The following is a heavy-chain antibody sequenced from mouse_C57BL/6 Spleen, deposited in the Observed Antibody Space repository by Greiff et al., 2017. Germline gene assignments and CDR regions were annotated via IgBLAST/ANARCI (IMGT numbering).Heavy chain of an antibody. J-gene: IGHJ4*01. Sequence: EVQLVESGGGLVKPGGSLKLSCAASGFTFSDYGMHWVRQAPEKGLEWVAYISSGSSTIYYADTVKGRFTISRDNAKNTLFLQMTSLRSEDTAMYYCARGGYYGSSLRAMDYWGQGTSVTVSS. V-gene: IGHV5-17*01. D-gene: IGHD1-1*01. CDR3: ARGGYYGSSLRAMDY. CDR2: ISSGSSTI. CDR1: GFTFSDYG.